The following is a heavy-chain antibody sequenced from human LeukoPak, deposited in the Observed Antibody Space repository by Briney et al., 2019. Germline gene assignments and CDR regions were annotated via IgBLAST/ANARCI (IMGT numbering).Heavy chain of an antibody. CDR3: ARDVYCINGVCYSAFDI. J-gene: IGHJ3*02. CDR1: GDSVSSDSYY. CDR2: IYYSVTT. V-gene: IGHV4-61*01. D-gene: IGHD2-8*01. Sequence: SETLSLTCTVSGDSVSSDSYYWSWIRRPPGKGLEWIGYIYYSVTTNYNPSLKSRVTISIDTSKNQFSLRLSSVTAADTAVYYCARDVYCINGVCYSAFDIWGQGTMVSVSS.